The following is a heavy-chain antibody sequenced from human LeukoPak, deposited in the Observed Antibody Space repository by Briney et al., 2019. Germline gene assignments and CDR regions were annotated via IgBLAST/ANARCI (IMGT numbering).Heavy chain of an antibody. CDR1: GYTFTSYD. CDR3: ARGIAAAGTLGDYYYYMDV. J-gene: IGHJ6*03. V-gene: IGHV1-8*01. Sequence: ASVKVSCKASGYTFTSYDSNWARQATGQGLEWMGWMNPNSGNTGYAQKFQGRVTMTRNTSISTAYMELSSLRSEDTAVYYCARGIAAAGTLGDYYYYMDVWGKGTTVTISS. D-gene: IGHD6-13*01. CDR2: MNPNSGNT.